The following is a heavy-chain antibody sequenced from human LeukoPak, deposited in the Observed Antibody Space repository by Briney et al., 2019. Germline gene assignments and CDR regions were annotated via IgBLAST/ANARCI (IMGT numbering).Heavy chain of an antibody. Sequence: PGGSLRLSCVASGFTFSSCAVHWVRQAPGKGLEWVAVISYDGSNKYYADSVKGRFTISRDNSKNTLYLQMNSLRAEDTAVYYCARDYDCEDAGGFDYWGQGTLVTVSS. D-gene: IGHD2-21*02. J-gene: IGHJ4*02. CDR2: ISYDGSNK. CDR3: ARDYDCEDAGGFDY. V-gene: IGHV3-30*04. CDR1: GFTFSSCA.